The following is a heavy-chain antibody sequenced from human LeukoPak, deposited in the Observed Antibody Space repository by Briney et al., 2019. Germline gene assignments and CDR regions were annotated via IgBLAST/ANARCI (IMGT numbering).Heavy chain of an antibody. J-gene: IGHJ4*02. CDR3: ARKVAVGGNVLDY. Sequence: ASVTVSFKASGYTFTSNYIHWGRQAPGQGLEGMGVINPSGDTTSYAQQFQGRVTMTRDMSTSTVYMELSSLRSEDTAVYYCARKVAVGGNVLDYWGQGTLVTVSS. D-gene: IGHD4-23*01. CDR2: INPSGDTT. V-gene: IGHV1-46*01. CDR1: GYTFTSNY.